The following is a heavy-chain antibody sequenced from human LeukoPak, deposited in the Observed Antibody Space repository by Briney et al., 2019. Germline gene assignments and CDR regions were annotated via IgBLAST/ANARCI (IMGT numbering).Heavy chain of an antibody. V-gene: IGHV4-59*08. CDR1: GGSISSYY. Sequence: SETLSLTCTVSGGSISSYYWSWIRQPPGKGLEWIGYVYYSGNTNYNPSLKSRVTISVDTSKNQFSLNLSSVTAPDTAVYYCARSYSYYYYYYGMDVWGQGTTVTVSS. D-gene: IGHD4-11*01. J-gene: IGHJ6*02. CDR2: VYYSGNT. CDR3: ARSYSYYYYYYGMDV.